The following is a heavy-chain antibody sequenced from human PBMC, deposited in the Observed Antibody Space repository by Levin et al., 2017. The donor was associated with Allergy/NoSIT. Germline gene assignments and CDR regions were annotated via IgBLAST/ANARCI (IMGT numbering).Heavy chain of an antibody. Sequence: SQTLSLTCTVSGGSISGSSFYWGGIRQPPGKGLEWIGSIYYGGSTHYNPSLESRVTISVDTSKNQFSLRLTSVTATDTAVYYCARPYGSSPGWGPGTLVTVSS. J-gene: IGHJ4*02. CDR1: GGSISGSSFY. V-gene: IGHV4-39*01. CDR2: IYYGGST. CDR3: ARPYGSSPG. D-gene: IGHD2-15*01.